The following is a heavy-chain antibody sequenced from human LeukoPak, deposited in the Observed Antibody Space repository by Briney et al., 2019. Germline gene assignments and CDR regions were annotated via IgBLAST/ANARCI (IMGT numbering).Heavy chain of an antibody. CDR2: IYDSGNT. V-gene: IGHV4-59*01. J-gene: IGHJ4*02. D-gene: IGHD3-22*01. Sequence: PSETLSLTCTVSGGSISSYYWSWIRQPPGKGLEWIGNIYDSGNTKYNPSLKSRATISVDTSKNQFSLKLTSVTAADTAVYYCARDSSGYYGFFDYWGQGTLVTVSS. CDR3: ARDSSGYYGFFDY. CDR1: GGSISSYY.